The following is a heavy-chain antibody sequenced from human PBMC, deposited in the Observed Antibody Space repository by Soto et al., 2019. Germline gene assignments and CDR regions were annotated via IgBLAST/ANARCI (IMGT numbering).Heavy chain of an antibody. J-gene: IGHJ6*02. CDR2: IYPGDSDT. CDR1: GYSFTSCW. Sequence: GSLKISCKGSGYSFTSCWIGWVRQMPGKGLEWMGIIYPGDSDTRYSPSFQGQVTISADKSISTAYLQWSSLKASDTAMYYCARYCSGGSCQSGYYYGMDVWGQGTTVTVSS. V-gene: IGHV5-51*01. D-gene: IGHD2-15*01. CDR3: ARYCSGGSCQSGYYYGMDV.